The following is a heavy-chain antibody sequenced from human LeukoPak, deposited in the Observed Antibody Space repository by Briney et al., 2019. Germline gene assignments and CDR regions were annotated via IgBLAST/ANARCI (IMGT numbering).Heavy chain of an antibody. CDR2: ISSSSAII. CDR1: GFTLSPYS. V-gene: IGHV3-48*02. D-gene: IGHD6-13*01. Sequence: PGGSLRLSCAASGFTLSPYSMNWFRQAPGRGLEWVSYISSSSAIIYYADSVKGRFTVSRDNAKNSLYLQLNSLRDEDTAVYYCARDRWYSIDLWGQGTLVTVSS. J-gene: IGHJ5*02. CDR3: ARDRWYSIDL.